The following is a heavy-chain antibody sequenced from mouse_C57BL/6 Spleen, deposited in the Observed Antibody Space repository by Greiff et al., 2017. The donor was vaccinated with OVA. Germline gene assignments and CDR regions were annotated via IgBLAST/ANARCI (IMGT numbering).Heavy chain of an antibody. CDR1: GYTFTSYW. V-gene: IGHV1-69*01. CDR3: ARSKDSYYFDY. J-gene: IGHJ2*01. CDR2: IDPSDSYT. Sequence: VQLQQPGAELVMPGASVKLSCKASGYTFTSYWMHWVKQRPGQGLEWIGEIDPSDSYTNYNQKFKGKSTLTVDKSSSTAYMQLSSLTSEDSAVYYCARSKDSYYFDYWGQGTTLTVSS.